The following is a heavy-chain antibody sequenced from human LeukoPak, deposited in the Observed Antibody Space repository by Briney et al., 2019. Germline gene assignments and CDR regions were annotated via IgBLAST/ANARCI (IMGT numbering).Heavy chain of an antibody. D-gene: IGHD2-15*01. CDR1: GASVSSDY. V-gene: IGHV4-59*02. CDR3: ARVVEFGCSGGSCYSYYYFDY. CDR2: IYHSGHT. J-gene: IGHJ4*02. Sequence: SPSETLSLTCTVSGASVSSDYWSWIRQSPGKGLEWIGYIYHSGHTMSNPSLKSRVSLSLDTSNNQFSLKLSSVTAADTAVYYCARVVEFGCSGGSCYSYYYFDYWGQGTLVTVSS.